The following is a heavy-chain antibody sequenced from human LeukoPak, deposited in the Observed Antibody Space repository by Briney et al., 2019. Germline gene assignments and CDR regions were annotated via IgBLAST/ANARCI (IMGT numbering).Heavy chain of an antibody. CDR2: ISAYKGNT. V-gene: IGHV1-18*01. CDR1: GYTFTIYG. Sequence: ASVTVSFKASGYTFTIYGISWVGQAPGQGGEWMGWISAYKGNTNYPQKLQGRGTITTERSTSTAYMELRSLRSDDTAVYYCARVIGYSYGSNWFVPRGQGALLTVSS. D-gene: IGHD5-18*01. J-gene: IGHJ5*02. CDR3: ARVIGYSYGSNWFVP.